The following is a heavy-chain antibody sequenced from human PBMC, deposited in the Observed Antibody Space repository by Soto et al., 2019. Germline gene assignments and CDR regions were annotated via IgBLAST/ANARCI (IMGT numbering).Heavy chain of an antibody. Sequence: SETLSLTCTVSGGSISSGGYYWSWIRQHPGRGLEWIGYIYYSGSTYYNPSLKSRVTISVDTSKNQFSLKLSSVTAADTAVYYCARYILTGYYRHYYEYWGQGTRVTVSS. CDR2: IYYSGST. D-gene: IGHD3-9*01. CDR3: ARYILTGYYRHYYEY. J-gene: IGHJ4*02. V-gene: IGHV4-31*03. CDR1: GGSISSGGYY.